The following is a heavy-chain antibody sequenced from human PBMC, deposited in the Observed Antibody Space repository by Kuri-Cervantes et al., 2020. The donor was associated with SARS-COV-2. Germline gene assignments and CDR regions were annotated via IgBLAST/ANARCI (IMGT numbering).Heavy chain of an antibody. D-gene: IGHD4-17*01. CDR1: GFIFSDYY. V-gene: IGHV3-11*01. CDR2: IGPSGTTK. J-gene: IGHJ3*02. Sequence: GESLKISCTASGFIFSDYYMTWIRQAPGKGLEWVSNIGPSGTTKYYADSVKGRFTISRDNSKNTLYLQVNSLRAEDTAVYYCAKDWAPNGAYGDAFDIWGQGTMVTVSS. CDR3: AKDWAPNGAYGDAFDI.